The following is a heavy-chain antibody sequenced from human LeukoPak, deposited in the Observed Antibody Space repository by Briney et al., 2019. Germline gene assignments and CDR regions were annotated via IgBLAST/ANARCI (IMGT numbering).Heavy chain of an antibody. D-gene: IGHD6-19*01. V-gene: IGHV3-7*01. J-gene: IGHJ5*02. CDR3: AREDISKGGWYNWFDP. CDR2: IKQDGSEK. Sequence: GGSLRLSCAASGFTFSSYWMSWVRQAPGKGLEWVANIKQDGSEKYYVDSVKGRFTISRDNAKNSLYLQMNSLRAEDTAVYYCAREDISKGGWYNWFDPWGQGTLVTVSS. CDR1: GFTFSSYW.